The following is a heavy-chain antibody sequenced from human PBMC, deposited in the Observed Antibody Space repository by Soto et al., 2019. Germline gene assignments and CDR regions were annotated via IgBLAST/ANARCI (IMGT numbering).Heavy chain of an antibody. D-gene: IGHD1-26*01. CDR1: GFTFSYFW. Sequence: EEQLVESGGALVQPGGSLRLSCAASGFTFSYFWIYWVRQAPGKGLAWVSHTNSDGSSGTYADSVKGRFTISRDNAKNTLYLQMNNLRAEDTAVYFCARDSGSYFSLDLWGQGTLVTVSS. CDR2: TNSDGSSG. CDR3: ARDSGSYFSLDL. J-gene: IGHJ5*02. V-gene: IGHV3-74*03.